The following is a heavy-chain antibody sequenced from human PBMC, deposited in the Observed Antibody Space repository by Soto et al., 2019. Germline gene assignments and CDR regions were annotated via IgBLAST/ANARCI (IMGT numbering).Heavy chain of an antibody. Sequence: SETLSLTCAVYGGSFSGYYWSWIRQPPGKGLEWIGEINHSGSTNYNPSLKSRVTISVDTSKNQFSLKLSSVTAADTAVYYCARGGRSAAAGTGRGAFDYWGQGTLVTVSS. CDR3: ARGGRSAAAGTGRGAFDY. CDR2: INHSGST. CDR1: GGSFSGYY. J-gene: IGHJ4*02. D-gene: IGHD6-13*01. V-gene: IGHV4-34*01.